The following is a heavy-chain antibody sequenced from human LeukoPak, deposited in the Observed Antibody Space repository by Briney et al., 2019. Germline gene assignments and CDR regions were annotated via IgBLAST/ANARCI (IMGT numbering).Heavy chain of an antibody. J-gene: IGHJ6*03. V-gene: IGHV1-69*05. CDR1: GGTFSSYA. CDR2: IIPIFGTA. CDR3: ARSTGTTGTTREYYYYMDV. D-gene: IGHD1-1*01. Sequence: SVKVSCKASGGTFSSYAISWVRQAPGQGLEWMGGIIPIFGTANYAQKFQGRVTITTDESTSTAYMELSSLRSEDTAVYYCARSTGTTGTTREYYYYMDVWGKGTTVTVSS.